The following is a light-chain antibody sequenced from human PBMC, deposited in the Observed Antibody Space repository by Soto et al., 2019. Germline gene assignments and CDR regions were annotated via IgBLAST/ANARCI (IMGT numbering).Light chain of an antibody. V-gene: IGLV2-14*01. CDR2: DVN. CDR1: SSDVGGYDY. CDR3: SSYTGTSTFV. J-gene: IGLJ1*01. Sequence: HSVLTQPASVSGSPGQSITISCTGTSSDVGGYDYVSWYQQLPGKAPKLMIYDVNNRPSGVSNRFSGSKSGNTASLTISGLQAEDEADYYCSSYTGTSTFVFGGGTKVTVL.